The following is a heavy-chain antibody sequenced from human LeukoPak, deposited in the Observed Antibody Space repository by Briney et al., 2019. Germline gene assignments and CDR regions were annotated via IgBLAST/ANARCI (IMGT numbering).Heavy chain of an antibody. CDR2: IIPIFGTA. Sequence: SVKVSCKASGGTFSSYAISWVRQAPGQGLEWMGGIIPIFGTANYAQKLQGRVTMTTDTSTSTAYMELRSLRSDDTAVYYCARGKNWFDPWGQGTLVTVSS. V-gene: IGHV1-69*05. CDR1: GGTFSSYA. CDR3: ARGKNWFDP. J-gene: IGHJ5*02.